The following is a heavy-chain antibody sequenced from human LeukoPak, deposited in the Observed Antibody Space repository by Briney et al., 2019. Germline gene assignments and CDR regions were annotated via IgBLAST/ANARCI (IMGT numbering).Heavy chain of an antibody. CDR1: GGSISSRIYY. V-gene: IGHV4-39*01. D-gene: IGHD3-10*01. CDR3: ARHRGYGSGRHDAFDI. Sequence: SETLSLTCTVSGGSISSRIYYWGWIRQPPGKGLEWIGCIYYTGSTYNNPSLKSRVAIFVDTSKNQISLNLSSVTAAHTAVYYCARHRGYGSGRHDAFDIWGQGTVVTVSS. CDR2: IYYTGST. J-gene: IGHJ3*02.